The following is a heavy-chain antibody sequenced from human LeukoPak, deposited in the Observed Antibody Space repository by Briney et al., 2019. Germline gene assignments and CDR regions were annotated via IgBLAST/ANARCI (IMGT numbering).Heavy chain of an antibody. CDR3: AKASLGKIPRYSSGWY. CDR2: ISGSGGST. V-gene: IGHV3-23*01. J-gene: IGHJ4*02. Sequence: GGSLRLSCAASGFTFSSYAMSWVRQAPGKGLEWVSAISGSGGSTYYADSVKSRFTISRDNSKNTLYLQMNSLRAEDTAVYYCAKASLGKIPRYSSGWYWGQGTLVTVSS. D-gene: IGHD6-19*01. CDR1: GFTFSSYA.